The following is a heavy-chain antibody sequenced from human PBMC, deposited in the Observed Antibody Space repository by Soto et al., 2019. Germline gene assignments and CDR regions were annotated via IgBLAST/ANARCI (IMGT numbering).Heavy chain of an antibody. V-gene: IGHV4-30-4*08. CDR2: VYHSGST. CDR1: GDSITSGGYY. D-gene: IGHD1-26*01. J-gene: IGHJ6*02. Sequence: SETLSLTCNVSGDSITSGGYYWSWIRQQPGKGLEWIGYVYHSGSTYYNPSLKSRITMSLDTSKNQFSLKLSSVTAADTAVYYCARDQNKGVGATYYYGMDVWGQGTTVTVSS. CDR3: ARDQNKGVGATYYYGMDV.